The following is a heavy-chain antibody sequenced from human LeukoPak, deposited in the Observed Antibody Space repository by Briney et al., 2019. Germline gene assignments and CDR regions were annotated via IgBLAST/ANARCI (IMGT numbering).Heavy chain of an antibody. J-gene: IGHJ4*02. CDR2: INPNDGDT. V-gene: IGHV1-2*02. CDR3: ARAGRWFGESNFDY. D-gene: IGHD3-10*01. Sequence: ASVKVSCKASGYTFTDYYMHWVRQAPGQGFEWMGWINPNDGDTNYAQKFQGRVTMTRDTSISTAHMEVSRLRSDDTAVYYCARAGRWFGESNFDYWGQGTLVTVSS. CDR1: GYTFTDYY.